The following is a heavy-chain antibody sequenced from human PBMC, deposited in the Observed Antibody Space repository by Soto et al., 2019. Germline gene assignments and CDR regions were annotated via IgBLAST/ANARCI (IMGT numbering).Heavy chain of an antibody. Sequence: EVQLVESGGGLVRPGGSLRLSCAASGFTVSSNYMSWVRQAPGKGLEWVSVIYSGGSTYYADSVRGRFTISRDNSKNTLYFQMNSLRAEDTAVYYCASATILHSYYYYMDVWGKGTTVTVSS. J-gene: IGHJ6*03. CDR1: GFTVSSNY. D-gene: IGHD3-3*01. V-gene: IGHV3-66*01. CDR3: ASATILHSYYYYMDV. CDR2: IYSGGST.